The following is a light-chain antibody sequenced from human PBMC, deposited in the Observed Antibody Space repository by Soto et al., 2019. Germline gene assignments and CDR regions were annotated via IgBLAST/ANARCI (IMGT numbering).Light chain of an antibody. CDR1: QGISTY. Sequence: DIQMTQSPSSLSASVGDRVTITCRASQGISTYLAWYQQKPGKVPKLLICAASTLQSGVPSRFSGTGSGTDFTLTISSLQHEDVATYYCQKYNSAPLTFGGGTKVEIK. CDR3: QKYNSAPLT. V-gene: IGKV1-27*01. J-gene: IGKJ4*01. CDR2: AAS.